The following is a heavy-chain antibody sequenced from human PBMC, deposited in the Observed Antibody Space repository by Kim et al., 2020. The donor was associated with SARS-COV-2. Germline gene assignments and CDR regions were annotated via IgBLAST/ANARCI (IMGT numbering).Heavy chain of an antibody. CDR2: IWYDGSNK. Sequence: GGSLRLSCAASGFTFSSYGMHWVRQAPGKGLEWVAVIWYDGSNKYYADSVKGRFTISRDNSKNTLYLQMNSLRAEDTAVYYCARGLCGSSTSCPYGMDVWGQGTTVTVSS. J-gene: IGHJ6*02. V-gene: IGHV3-33*01. D-gene: IGHD2-2*01. CDR1: GFTFSSYG. CDR3: ARGLCGSSTSCPYGMDV.